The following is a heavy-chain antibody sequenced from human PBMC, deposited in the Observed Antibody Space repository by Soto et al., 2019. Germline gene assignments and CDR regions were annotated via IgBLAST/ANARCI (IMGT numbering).Heavy chain of an antibody. J-gene: IGHJ4*02. Sequence: PGGSLRLSCAASGFTFSSYAMHWVRQAPGKGLEWVAVISYDGSNKYYADSVKGRFTISRDNSKNTLYLQMNSLRAEDTAVYYCARDMRWLLQLGTFDYWGQGTLVTVSS. CDR1: GFTFSSYA. CDR2: ISYDGSNK. D-gene: IGHD2-15*01. CDR3: ARDMRWLLQLGTFDY. V-gene: IGHV3-30-3*01.